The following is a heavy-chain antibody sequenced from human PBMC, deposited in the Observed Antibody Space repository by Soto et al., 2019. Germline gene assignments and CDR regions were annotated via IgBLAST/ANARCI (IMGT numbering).Heavy chain of an antibody. CDR3: ASNQRGYSYGRLDY. CDR2: IIPILGIA. Sequence: SVKGSCKAAGGTFSSYTSSWVRQAPGQGLEWMGRIIPILGIANYAQKFQGRVTITADKSTSTAYMELSSLRSEDTAVYYCASNQRGYSYGRLDYWGQGTLVTVSS. D-gene: IGHD5-18*01. CDR1: GGTFSSYT. V-gene: IGHV1-69*02. J-gene: IGHJ4*02.